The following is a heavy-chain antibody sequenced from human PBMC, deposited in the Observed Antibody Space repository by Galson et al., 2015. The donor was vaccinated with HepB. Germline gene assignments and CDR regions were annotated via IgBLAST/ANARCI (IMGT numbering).Heavy chain of an antibody. J-gene: IGHJ4*02. CDR1: GFTFSSYG. D-gene: IGHD3-9*01. V-gene: IGHV3-30*18. CDR3: AKLPEVRYFDWYRDPFDY. Sequence: SLRLSCAASGFTFSSYGMHWVRQAPGKGLEWVAVISYDGSNKYYADSVKGRFTISRDNSKNTLYLQMNSLRAEDTAVYYRAKLPEVRYFDWYRDPFDYWGQGTLVTVSS. CDR2: ISYDGSNK.